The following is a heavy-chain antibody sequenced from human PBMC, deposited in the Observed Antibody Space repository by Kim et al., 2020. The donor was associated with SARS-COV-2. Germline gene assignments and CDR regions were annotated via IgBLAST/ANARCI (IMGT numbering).Heavy chain of an antibody. J-gene: IGHJ6*02. CDR3: PKDLLPRIAAAYTTYYYYYGMDV. V-gene: IGHV3-43*02. D-gene: IGHD6-13*01. CDR2: ISGDGGTT. CDR1: GFTFDDYA. Sequence: GGSLRLSCAASGFTFDDYAMHWVRQAPGKGLEWVSLISGDGGTTYYADSVKGRFTISRDNSKNSRYLQMNSLRTEDTALYYFPKDLLPRIAAAYTTYYYYYGMDVWGQGTTVTVSS.